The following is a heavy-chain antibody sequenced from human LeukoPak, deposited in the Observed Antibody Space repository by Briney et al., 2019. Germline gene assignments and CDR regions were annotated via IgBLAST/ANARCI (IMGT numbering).Heavy chain of an antibody. J-gene: IGHJ5*02. CDR1: GFTFSSYA. CDR2: ISGSGGST. V-gene: IGHV3-23*01. Sequence: GGSLRLSCAASGFTFSSYAMSWVRQAPGKGLEWVSAISGSGGSTYYADSVKGRFTISRDNSKNTLYLQMNSLRAEDTAVYYCAKEPFHYGSGKNWFDPWGQGTLVTVSS. CDR3: AKEPFHYGSGKNWFDP. D-gene: IGHD3-10*01.